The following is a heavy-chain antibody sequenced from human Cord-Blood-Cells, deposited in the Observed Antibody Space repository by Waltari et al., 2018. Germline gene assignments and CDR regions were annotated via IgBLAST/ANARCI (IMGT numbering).Heavy chain of an antibody. CDR3: ARGRYSYGYYYGMDV. J-gene: IGHJ6*02. CDR1: GFTFSSYD. D-gene: IGHD5-18*01. CDR2: IGTAGDT. V-gene: IGHV3-13*01. Sequence: VQLVESGGGLVQPGGSLRLSCAASGFTFSSYDMHWVRQATGKGLEWVSAIGTAGDTYYPGSVKGRFTISRENAKNSLYLQMNSLRAGDTAVYYCARGRYSYGYYYGMDVWGQGTTVTVSS.